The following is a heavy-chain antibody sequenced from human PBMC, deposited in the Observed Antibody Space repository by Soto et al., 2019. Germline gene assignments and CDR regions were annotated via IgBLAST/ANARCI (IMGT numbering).Heavy chain of an antibody. CDR1: GGSISSSSYY. D-gene: IGHD2-15*01. V-gene: IGHV4-39*01. CDR3: ARVIVVVVAEIFWFDP. J-gene: IGHJ5*02. CDR2: IYYSGST. Sequence: SETLSLTCTVSGGSISSSSYYWGWIRQPPGKGLEWIGSIYYSGSTYYNPSLKSRVTISVDTPKNQFSLKLSSVTAADTAVYYCARVIVVVVAEIFWFDPWGQGTLVTVSS.